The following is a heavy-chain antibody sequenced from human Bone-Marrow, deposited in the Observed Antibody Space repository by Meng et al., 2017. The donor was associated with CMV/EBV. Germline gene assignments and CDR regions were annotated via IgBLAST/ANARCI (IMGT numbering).Heavy chain of an antibody. Sequence: ASVKVSCKASGYTFTGNFIHWVRQAPGQGLEWMGWINPNSGGINLAQKVQGRVTMTRDTSFNTAYVDLRTLKSNDTAVYYCARGSDSGYTFEYFDLWGQGTLVTVSS. D-gene: IGHD3-9*01. V-gene: IGHV1-2*02. CDR1: GYTFTGNF. CDR3: ARGSDSGYTFEYFDL. CDR2: INPNSGGI. J-gene: IGHJ4*02.